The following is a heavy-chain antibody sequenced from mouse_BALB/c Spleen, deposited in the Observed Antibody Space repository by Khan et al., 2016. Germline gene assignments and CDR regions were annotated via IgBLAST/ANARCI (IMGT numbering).Heavy chain of an antibody. V-gene: IGHV1-9*01. CDR3: ARPDGKGPSYYAKGH. D-gene: IGHD1-1*01. J-gene: IGHJ4*01. Sequence: QVQLQQSGAELMKPGASVKLSCKSSGYTFTSYWIEWVKQRPGHGLEWIGEIVPGSGSTNYKENFKGKATFTDDTSSNTAYMQLSSLTSEDSAVCGCARPDGKGPSYYAKGHCGQNDSATVPS. CDR1: GYTFTSYW. CDR2: IVPGSGST.